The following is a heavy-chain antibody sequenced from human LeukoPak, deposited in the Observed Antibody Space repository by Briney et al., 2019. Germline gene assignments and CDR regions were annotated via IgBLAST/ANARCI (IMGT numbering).Heavy chain of an antibody. Sequence: GGSLRLSCAASGLTFSSYWMTWVRQAPGKGLEWVANIKPEGSETYYLDPVKGRFTISRDNAKNLLYLQMNSLRGEDTAVYYCGGFGYEAAVDLWGQGTLVTVSS. CDR2: IKPEGSET. CDR3: GGFGYEAAVDL. D-gene: IGHD6-13*01. CDR1: GLTFSSYW. V-gene: IGHV3-7*01. J-gene: IGHJ4*02.